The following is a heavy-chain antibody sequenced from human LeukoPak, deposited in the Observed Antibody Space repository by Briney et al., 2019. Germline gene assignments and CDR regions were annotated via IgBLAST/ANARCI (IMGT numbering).Heavy chain of an antibody. D-gene: IGHD3-22*01. CDR1: GGSISSYY. J-gene: IGHJ4*02. V-gene: IGHV4-59*12. CDR3: ARDRGTTIASLDY. Sequence: PSETLSLTCTVSGGSISSYYWSWIRQPPGKGLEWIGYIYYSGSTNYNPSLKSRVTISVDTSKNQFSLKLSSVTAADTAVYYCARDRGTTIASLDYWGQGTLVTVSS. CDR2: IYYSGST.